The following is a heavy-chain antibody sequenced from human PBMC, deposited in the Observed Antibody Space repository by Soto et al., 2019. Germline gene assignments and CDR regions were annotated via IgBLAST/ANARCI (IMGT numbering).Heavy chain of an antibody. CDR1: GFTFSSYG. J-gene: IGHJ3*02. V-gene: IGHV3-64*01. Sequence: GGSLRLSCAASGFTFSSYGMHWVRQAPGKGLEYVSAISSNGGRTYYANSVKGRFTISRDNSKSTVYLQMGSLRPEDMGVYYCAADAFDIWGQGTMVTVSS. CDR2: ISSNGGRT. CDR3: AADAFDI.